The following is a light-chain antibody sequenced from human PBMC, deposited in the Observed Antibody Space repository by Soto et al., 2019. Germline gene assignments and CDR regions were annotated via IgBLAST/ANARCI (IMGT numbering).Light chain of an antibody. CDR1: LGISSY. V-gene: IGKV1-8*01. J-gene: IGKJ1*01. CDR3: QQYYSYPWT. Sequence: SLMTQSPSSLTALKVDSVTITCVACLGISSYLAWYQQKPGKSPKLLIYAASTLQSGVPSRFSGSGSGTDFTLTISCLQSEDFATYYCQQYYSYPWTFGQGTKVDI. CDR2: AAS.